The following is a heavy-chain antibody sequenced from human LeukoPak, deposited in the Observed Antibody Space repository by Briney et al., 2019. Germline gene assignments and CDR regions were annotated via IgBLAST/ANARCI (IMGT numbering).Heavy chain of an antibody. CDR3: ARSANPGVHDFDP. J-gene: IGHJ5*02. V-gene: IGHV3-48*02. CDR2: ISSSSKI. Sequence: PGGSLRLSCAAPGFTFSSYAMAWVRQTPGKGLEWLSYISSSSKINYADSVKGRFTISRDNAKNSLYLQMNSLRDEDTAVYYCARSANPGVHDFDPWGQGTLVTVSS. CDR1: GFTFSSYA. D-gene: IGHD6-6*01.